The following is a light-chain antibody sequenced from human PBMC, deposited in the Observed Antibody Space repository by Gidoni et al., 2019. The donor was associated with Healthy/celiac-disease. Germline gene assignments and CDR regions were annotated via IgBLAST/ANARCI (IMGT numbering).Light chain of an antibody. J-gene: IGLJ3*02. CDR1: ELGDKY. CDR2: QHS. V-gene: IGLV3-1*01. CDR3: QAWDSSTAPV. Sequence: YELTQPTSVSVSPGQTASITCSGDELGDKYACWYQQKPGQSPVLVIYQHSKRPSGIPERFSGSNSGSTATLTISGPQAMDEADYYCQAWDSSTAPVFGGGTKLTVL.